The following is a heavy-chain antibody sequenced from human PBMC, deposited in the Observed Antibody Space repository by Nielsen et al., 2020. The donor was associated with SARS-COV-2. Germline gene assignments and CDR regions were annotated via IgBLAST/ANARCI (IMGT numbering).Heavy chain of an antibody. V-gene: IGHV3-30*18. CDR1: GFTFRNYW. Sequence: GGSLRLSCAASGFTFRNYWMSWVRQAPGKGLEWVAVISYDGSNKYYADSVKGRFTISRDNSKNTLYLQMNSLRAEDTAVYYCAKPYGDYAHYFDYWGQGTLVTVSS. CDR2: ISYDGSNK. J-gene: IGHJ4*02. CDR3: AKPYGDYAHYFDY. D-gene: IGHD4-17*01.